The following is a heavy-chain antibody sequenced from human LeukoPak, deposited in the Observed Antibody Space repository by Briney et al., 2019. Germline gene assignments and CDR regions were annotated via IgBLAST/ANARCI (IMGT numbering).Heavy chain of an antibody. CDR1: GFTFSNAW. Sequence: GGSLRLSCAASGFTFSNAWMSWVRQAPGKGLEWVANIKQDGSEKYYVDSVKGRFTISRDNAKNSLYLQMNSLRAEDTAVYYCARSIAVAGFDYWGQGTLVTVSS. V-gene: IGHV3-7*01. CDR3: ARSIAVAGFDY. J-gene: IGHJ4*02. D-gene: IGHD6-19*01. CDR2: IKQDGSEK.